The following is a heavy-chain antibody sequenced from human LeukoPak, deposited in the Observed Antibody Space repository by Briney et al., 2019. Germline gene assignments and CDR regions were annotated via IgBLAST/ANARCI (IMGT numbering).Heavy chain of an antibody. J-gene: IGHJ5*02. V-gene: IGHV4-39*01. CDR1: GGSISSSDYY. CDR2: ISYSGST. D-gene: IGHD6-19*01. Sequence: PSETLSPTCTVSGGSISSSDYYWGWIRQPPGKGLEWIGSISYSGSTYYNPSLKSRVTISVDTSKNQFSLKLSSVTAADTAVYYCARRPEQWLSNWFDPWGQGTLVTVSS. CDR3: ARRPEQWLSNWFDP.